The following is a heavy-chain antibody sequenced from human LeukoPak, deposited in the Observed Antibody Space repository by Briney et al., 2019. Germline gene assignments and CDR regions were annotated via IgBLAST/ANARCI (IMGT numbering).Heavy chain of an antibody. J-gene: IGHJ3*01. CDR1: GGSIRIYY. CDR3: ARHSGSQGGTFDV. CDR2: MDYSGTT. V-gene: IGHV4-59*08. Sequence: PSETLSLICTVSGGSIRIYYWSWVRQPPGKELEWISCMDYSGTTDYNPSLKSRVTMSIDTSKDQFSLKLRFVTAADTAVYYCARHSGSQGGTFDVWGQGTMVTVSS. D-gene: IGHD1-26*01.